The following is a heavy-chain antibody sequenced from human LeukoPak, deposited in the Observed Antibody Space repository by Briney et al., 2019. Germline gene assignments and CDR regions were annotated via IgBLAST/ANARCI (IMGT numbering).Heavy chain of an antibody. J-gene: IGHJ4*02. Sequence: TGGSLRLSCVVSGLTVSSNYMSWVRQAPGKGLEWVSVIYSGGTTNYADSVKGRFIVYRDNSENTLYLQMNSLRAEDTAVYYCASKLTTGYWGQGTLVTVSS. CDR1: GLTVSSNY. CDR3: ASKLTTGY. CDR2: IYSGGTT. D-gene: IGHD4-17*01. V-gene: IGHV3-66*01.